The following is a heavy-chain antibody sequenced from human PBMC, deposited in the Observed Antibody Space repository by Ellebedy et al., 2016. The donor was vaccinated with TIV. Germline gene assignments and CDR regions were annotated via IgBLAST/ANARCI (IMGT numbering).Heavy chain of an antibody. D-gene: IGHD1-26*01. CDR3: ARAPRSGSHDY. J-gene: IGHJ4*02. V-gene: IGHV4-4*07. Sequence: SETLSLTXTVSGGSISSYYWSWIRQPAGKGLEWIGRIYISGSTNYNPFLKSRVTMSVDTSKNQFSLKLSSVTAADTAVYYCARAPRSGSHDYWGQGTLVTVSS. CDR2: IYISGST. CDR1: GGSISSYY.